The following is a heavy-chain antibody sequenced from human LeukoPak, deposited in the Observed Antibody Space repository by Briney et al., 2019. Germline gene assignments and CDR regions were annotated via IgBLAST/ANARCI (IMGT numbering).Heavy chain of an antibody. CDR1: GFTFSSYW. V-gene: IGHV3-7*01. Sequence: GGSLRLSCAASGFTFSSYWMSWVRQAPGKGLEWVANIKQDGSEKYYVDSVKGRFTISRDNSKNTLYLQMNSLRAEDTAVYYCAREGGSPRLDYYYGMDVWGQGTTVTVSS. D-gene: IGHD1-14*01. CDR3: AREGGSPRLDYYYGMDV. J-gene: IGHJ6*02. CDR2: IKQDGSEK.